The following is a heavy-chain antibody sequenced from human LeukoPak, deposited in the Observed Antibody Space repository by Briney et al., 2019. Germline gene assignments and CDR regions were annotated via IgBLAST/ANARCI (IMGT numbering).Heavy chain of an antibody. CDR2: ISSGGSII. V-gene: IGHV3-48*03. Sequence: GGSLRLSCAASGFIFSSYETNWVRQAPGKGLEWVSYISSGGSIIYYADSVRGRFTISRDNAKNSLYLQMNSLRAEDTAVYYCARFARFVDLQGGGYFDYWGQGTLVTVSS. J-gene: IGHJ4*02. CDR1: GFIFSSYE. CDR3: ARFARFVDLQGGGYFDY. D-gene: IGHD2-21*01.